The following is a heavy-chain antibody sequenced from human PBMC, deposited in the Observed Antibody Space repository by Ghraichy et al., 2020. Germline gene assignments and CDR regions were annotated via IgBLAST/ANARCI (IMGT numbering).Heavy chain of an antibody. V-gene: IGHV2-5*01. CDR1: GFSLSTSGVS. D-gene: IGHD3-10*01. J-gene: IGHJ5*02. CDR2: IYWNDDK. Sequence: SGPTLVKPTQTLTLTCTFSGFSLSTSGVSVGWIRQPPGKALEWLALIYWNDDKRYSPSLKSRLTITKDTSKNQVVLTMTNMDPVDTATYYCAHSPMVRAGRWVDPWGQGTLVTVSS. CDR3: AHSPMVRAGRWVDP.